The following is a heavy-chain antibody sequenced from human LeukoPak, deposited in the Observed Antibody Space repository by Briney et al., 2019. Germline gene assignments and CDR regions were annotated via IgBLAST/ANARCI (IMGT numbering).Heavy chain of an antibody. CDR2: IRNDGSNK. D-gene: IGHD1-26*01. Sequence: GGSLRLSCAASGFTFSSYSMNWVRQAPGKGLEWVAFIRNDGSNKYYADSVKGRFTISRDNSKNTLYLQMNSLRAEDTAVYYCAKGAPYDYFDYWGQGTLVTVSS. V-gene: IGHV3-30*02. CDR1: GFTFSSYS. CDR3: AKGAPYDYFDY. J-gene: IGHJ4*02.